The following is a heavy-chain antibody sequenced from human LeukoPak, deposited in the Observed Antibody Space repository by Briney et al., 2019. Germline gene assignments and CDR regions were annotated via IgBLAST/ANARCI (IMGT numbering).Heavy chain of an antibody. CDR3: VRDRPHNWFDP. V-gene: IGHV1-2*02. Sequence: ASVKVSCKASGYTFTGYYIHWVRQAPGQGLEWMGLIKPNSGDTRYAQKSQGRVTMTRDTSITTAYMELSSLRSDDTALYYCVRDRPHNWFDPWGQGTLVTVSS. CDR1: GYTFTGYY. J-gene: IGHJ5*02. CDR2: IKPNSGDT.